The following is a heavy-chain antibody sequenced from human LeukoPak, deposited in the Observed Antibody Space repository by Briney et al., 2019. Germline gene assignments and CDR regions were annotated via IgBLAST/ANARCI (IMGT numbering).Heavy chain of an antibody. D-gene: IGHD2-21*02. Sequence: GGSLRLSCAASGFTFSNYGMHWVRQAPGKGLEWVAVISYDGSNKYYADSVKGRFTISRDNSKNTLYLQMNSLRAEDTAVYYCAKDLERHIVVVTASAVDYWGQGTLVTVSS. CDR2: ISYDGSNK. CDR1: GFTFSNYG. J-gene: IGHJ4*02. CDR3: AKDLERHIVVVTASAVDY. V-gene: IGHV3-30*18.